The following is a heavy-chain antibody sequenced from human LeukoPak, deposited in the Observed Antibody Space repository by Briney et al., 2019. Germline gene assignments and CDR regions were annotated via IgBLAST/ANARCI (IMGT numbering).Heavy chain of an antibody. J-gene: IGHJ3*02. CDR1: GFTFSSYW. CDR3: ARDLAAYDAFDI. V-gene: IGHV3-7*03. CDR2: IKQDGSEK. Sequence: GGALRLSCAASGFTFSSYWMSWVRQAPGKGLEGVANIKQDGSEKYYVDSVKGRFTISRDNAKNSLYLQMNSLRAEDTAVYYCARDLAAYDAFDIWGQGTMVTVSS. D-gene: IGHD2-15*01.